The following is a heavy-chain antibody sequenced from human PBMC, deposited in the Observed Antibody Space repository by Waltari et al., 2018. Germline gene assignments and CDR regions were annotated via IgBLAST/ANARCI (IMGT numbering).Heavy chain of an antibody. CDR2: IHTNTGNP. CDR1: GYTFTSYA. J-gene: IGHJ2*01. V-gene: IGHV7-4-1*02. Sequence: QVQLVQSGSELKKPGASVKVSCKASGYTFTSYAMNWVRQAPGQGLQWMGWIHTNTGNPTYAQGCTGRFVFSLDTSVSTAYLQISSLKAEDTAVYYCARVGYCSGGSCYGVQGWYFDLWGRGTLVTVSS. D-gene: IGHD2-15*01. CDR3: ARVGYCSGGSCYGVQGWYFDL.